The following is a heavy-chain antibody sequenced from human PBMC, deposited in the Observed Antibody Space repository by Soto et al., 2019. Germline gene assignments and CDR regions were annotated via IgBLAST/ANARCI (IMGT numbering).Heavy chain of an antibody. CDR3: ARANVQYDSGTYEGGYYYFDY. Sequence: GASVKVSCKASGYTFTSYAMHWVRQAPGQRLEWMGWINAGNGNTKYSQKFQGRVTITRDTSASTAYMELSSVTAADTAVYYCARANVQYDSGTYEGGYYYFDYWGQGSLVTVSS. CDR1: GYTFTSYA. J-gene: IGHJ4*02. CDR2: INAGNGNT. V-gene: IGHV1-3*01. D-gene: IGHD3-10*01.